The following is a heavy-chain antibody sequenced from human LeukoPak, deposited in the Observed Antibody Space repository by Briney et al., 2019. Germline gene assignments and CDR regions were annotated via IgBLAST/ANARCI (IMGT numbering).Heavy chain of an antibody. CDR3: ARGPGRYSSGWYYFDY. J-gene: IGHJ4*02. CDR2: INWNSGSI. CDR1: GFTFDDYA. V-gene: IGHV3-9*01. Sequence: PGGSLRLSCAASGFTFDDYAMHWVRQAPGKGLEWVSGINWNSGSIDYADSVKGRFTISRDNAKNSLYLQMNSLRAEDTAVYYCARGPGRYSSGWYYFDYWGQGTLVTVSS. D-gene: IGHD6-19*01.